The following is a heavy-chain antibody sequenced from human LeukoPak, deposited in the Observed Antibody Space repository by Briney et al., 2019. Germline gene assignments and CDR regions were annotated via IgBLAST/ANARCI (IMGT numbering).Heavy chain of an antibody. CDR3: ASDTTRFEMTTVTTTFRL. V-gene: IGHV3-23*01. D-gene: IGHD4-17*01. Sequence: GGSLRLSCAASGFTFTNYAMSWVRQAPGKGLEWVSTISGSGGSTDYADSVKGRFTISRDNAKNSLYLQMNSLRAEDTAVYYCASDTTRFEMTTVTTTFRLWGQGTLVTVSS. CDR1: GFTFTNYA. J-gene: IGHJ4*02. CDR2: ISGSGGST.